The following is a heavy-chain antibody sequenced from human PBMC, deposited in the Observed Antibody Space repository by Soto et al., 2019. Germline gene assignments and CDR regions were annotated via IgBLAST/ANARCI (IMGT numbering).Heavy chain of an antibody. Sequence: SETLSLTCTVSGGSISSYYWSWIRQHPGKGLEWIGYIYYSGSTYYNPSLKSRVTISVDTSKNQFSLKLSSVTAADTAVYYCAREGYSSGYYYYYGMDVWGQGTTVTVSS. CDR1: GGSISSYY. V-gene: IGHV4-59*01. CDR2: IYYSGST. CDR3: AREGYSSGYYYYYGMDV. D-gene: IGHD3-22*01. J-gene: IGHJ6*02.